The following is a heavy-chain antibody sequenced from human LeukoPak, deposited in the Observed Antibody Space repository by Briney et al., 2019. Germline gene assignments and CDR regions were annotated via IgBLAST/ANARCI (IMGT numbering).Heavy chain of an antibody. D-gene: IGHD2-2*01. Sequence: SETLSLTCAVYGGSFSGYYWSWIRQPPGKGLEWTGEINHSGSTNYNPSLKSRVTISVDTSKNQFSLKLSSVTAADTAVYYCARQTLYCSSTSCYVDYFDYWGQGTLVTVSS. J-gene: IGHJ4*02. V-gene: IGHV4-34*01. CDR2: INHSGST. CDR3: ARQTLYCSSTSCYVDYFDY. CDR1: GGSFSGYY.